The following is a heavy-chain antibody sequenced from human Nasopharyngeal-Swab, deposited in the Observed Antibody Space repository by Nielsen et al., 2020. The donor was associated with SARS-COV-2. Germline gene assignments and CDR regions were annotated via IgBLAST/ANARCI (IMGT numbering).Heavy chain of an antibody. J-gene: IGHJ4*02. Sequence: WVRQAPGQRLEWIGWIVVGSGNTNYAQKFQERVTITRDMSASTAYMELSSLRSEDTAVYYCAAGIAAAGWIFDYWGQGTLVTV. V-gene: IGHV1-58*01. D-gene: IGHD6-13*01. CDR3: AAGIAAAGWIFDY. CDR2: IVVGSGNT.